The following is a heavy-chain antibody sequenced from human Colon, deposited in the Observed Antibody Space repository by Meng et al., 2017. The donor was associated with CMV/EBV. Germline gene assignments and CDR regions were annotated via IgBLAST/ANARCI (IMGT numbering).Heavy chain of an antibody. CDR1: GGSISTYY. Sequence: VPLPSAGPVLVTPSETLALTCAVSGGSISTYYWSWIRQPAGEGLEWLGRISTNRNTDYNPSLNSRATIWLDTSNNQFSLKLTSVTAADTAVYYCVRGGYSGTQTGGVQEYWGQGTLVTVSS. D-gene: IGHD5-12*01. CDR3: VRGGYSGTQTGGVQEY. V-gene: IGHV4-4*07. J-gene: IGHJ4*02. CDR2: ISTNRNT.